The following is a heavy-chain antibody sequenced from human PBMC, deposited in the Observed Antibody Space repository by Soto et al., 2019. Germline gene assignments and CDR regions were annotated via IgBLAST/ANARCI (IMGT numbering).Heavy chain of an antibody. CDR1: GGSISSGGYY. D-gene: IGHD3-22*01. CDR3: ARGGVDYYDSSGYYFSPYYFDY. J-gene: IGHJ4*02. Sequence: SETLSLTCTVSGGSISSGGYYWSWIRQPPGKGLEWIGYIYHSGSTYYNPSLKSRVTISVDRSKNQFSLKLSSVTAADTAVYYCARGGVDYYDSSGYYFSPYYFDYWGQGTLVTVSS. V-gene: IGHV4-30-2*01. CDR2: IYHSGST.